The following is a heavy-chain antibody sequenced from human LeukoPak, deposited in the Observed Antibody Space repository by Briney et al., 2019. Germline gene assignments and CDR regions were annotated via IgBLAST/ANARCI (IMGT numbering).Heavy chain of an antibody. CDR2: ISYDGSNK. CDR1: GFTFSSYA. Sequence: GGSLRLSCAASGFTFSSYAMHWVRQAPGKGLEWVAVISYDGSNKYYADSVKGRFTISRDNSKNTLYLQMNSLRAEDTAVYYCARDYGSGWSPSYYFDYWGQGTLATVSS. V-gene: IGHV3-30-3*01. J-gene: IGHJ4*02. CDR3: ARDYGSGWSPSYYFDY. D-gene: IGHD6-19*01.